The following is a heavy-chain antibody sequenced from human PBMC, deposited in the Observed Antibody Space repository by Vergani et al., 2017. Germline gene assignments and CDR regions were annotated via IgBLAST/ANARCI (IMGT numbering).Heavy chain of an antibody. D-gene: IGHD2-2*02. CDR3: YTDYHDY. CDR1: GITFKNAW. V-gene: IGHV3-15*01. Sequence: EVQVVESGGGLIKPGGSLRLSCVASGITFKNAWINWVRQAPGKGLEWIGRIRSKNDGGTADYAATQKGRFTISRDDSKDSAFLLVNNLKTEDTAVYFCYTDYHDYWGQGTLVTGSS. CDR2: IRSKNDGGTA. J-gene: IGHJ4*02.